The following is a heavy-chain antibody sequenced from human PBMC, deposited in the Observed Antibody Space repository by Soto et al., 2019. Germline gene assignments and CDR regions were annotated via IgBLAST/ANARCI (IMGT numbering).Heavy chain of an antibody. CDR3: ARQVGATRPRFDY. J-gene: IGHJ4*02. D-gene: IGHD1-26*01. CDR2: IYYSGST. Sequence: QLQLQESGPGLVKPSETLSLTCTVSGGSISSSSYYWGWIRQPPGKGLEWIGSIYYSGSTYYNPSLKSRVTISVDTSKNQFSRKLSSVTAADTAVYYCARQVGATRPRFDYWGQGTLVTVSS. CDR1: GGSISSSSYY. V-gene: IGHV4-39*01.